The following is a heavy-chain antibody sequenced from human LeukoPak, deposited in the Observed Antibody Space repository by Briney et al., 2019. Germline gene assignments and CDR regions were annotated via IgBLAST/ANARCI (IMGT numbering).Heavy chain of an antibody. CDR1: GASITNYY. J-gene: IGHJ4*02. CDR3: ARDLLAAAEPFDY. D-gene: IGHD6-13*01. CDR2: IYYSGNT. Sequence: SETLSLTCSVSGASITNYYWSWIRQAPGKGLEWIGYIYYSGNTNTYNPSLKSRATISLYTSRKYFSLELRSVTAADTAVYYCARDLLAAAEPFDYWGQGTLVTVSS. V-gene: IGHV4-59*01.